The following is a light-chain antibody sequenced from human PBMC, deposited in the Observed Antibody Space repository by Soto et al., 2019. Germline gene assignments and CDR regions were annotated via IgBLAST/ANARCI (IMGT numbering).Light chain of an antibody. Sequence: EVVMTQSPATLSVSPGDGATLSCRASQNVHSNLAWYPQKPGQAPRLLIYDTSTRATDIPFKFSGGGSGTEFTLTISGLQSEDLAVYYCPRYNNWPLTFGGGTKVEIK. CDR1: QNVHSN. J-gene: IGKJ4*01. CDR3: PRYNNWPLT. CDR2: DTS. V-gene: IGKV3-15*01.